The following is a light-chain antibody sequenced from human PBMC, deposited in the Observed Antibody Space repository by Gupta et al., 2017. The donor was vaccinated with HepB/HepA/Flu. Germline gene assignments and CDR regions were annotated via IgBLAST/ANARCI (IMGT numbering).Light chain of an antibody. J-gene: IGLJ1*01. V-gene: IGLV1-40*01. CDR1: RSNVGAGYD. Sequence: QSVLTPPPSVSGAPGQRVTISCTGSRSNVGAGYDVHWFQQLPGAAPKLLIYGNTNRPAGVADRFSASKSGTSASLAITGLQAEDEADYYCQSYDSSLSGYLFGTGTKVTVL. CDR2: GNT. CDR3: QSYDSSLSGYL.